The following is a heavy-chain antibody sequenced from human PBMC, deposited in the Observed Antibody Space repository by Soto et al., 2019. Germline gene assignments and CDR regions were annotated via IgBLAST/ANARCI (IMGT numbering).Heavy chain of an antibody. D-gene: IGHD5-12*01. CDR2: IGGTGSKE. Sequence: QVQLLESGGGVVQPGGSLRLSCVESGLTFSGLGMKFSSYGMEWVRQAPGKGLEWVALIGGTGSKEEYADSVKGRFTISRDNYKNTVYLQMSSLRVEDTSVYYCARSRMPYRGYEPSRKWCPGTLVTVSS. J-gene: IGHJ4*02. CDR1: GLTFSGLGMKFSSYG. CDR3: ARSRMPYRGYEPSRK. V-gene: IGHV3-33*01.